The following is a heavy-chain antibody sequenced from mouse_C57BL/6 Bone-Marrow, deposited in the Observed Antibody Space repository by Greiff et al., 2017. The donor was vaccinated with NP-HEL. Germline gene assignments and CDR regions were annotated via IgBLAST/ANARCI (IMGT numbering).Heavy chain of an antibody. CDR2: ISSGGSYT. CDR1: GFTFSSYG. J-gene: IGHJ3*01. CDR3: ARPLMISY. V-gene: IGHV5-6*01. Sequence: EVKVVESGGDLVKPGGSLKLSCAASGFTFSSYGMSWVRQTPDKRLEWVATISSGGSYTYYPDSVKGRFPISRDNAKNTLYLQMSSLKSEDTAMYYCARPLMISYWGQGTLVTVSA. D-gene: IGHD2-4*01.